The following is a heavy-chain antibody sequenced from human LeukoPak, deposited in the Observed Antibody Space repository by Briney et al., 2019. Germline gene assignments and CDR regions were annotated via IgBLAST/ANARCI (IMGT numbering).Heavy chain of an antibody. V-gene: IGHV3-23*01. D-gene: IGHD3-9*01. CDR1: GFTFSTYG. J-gene: IGHJ4*02. CDR3: AKDQARYFDWLLYN. Sequence: GGSLRLSCAASGFTFSTYGMSWVRQAPGKGLEWVSSISGSGASTYYADSVRGRFTISRDNSKNTLYLQMNSLRAEDTAVYYCAKDQARYFDWLLYNWGQGTLVTVSS. CDR2: ISGSGAST.